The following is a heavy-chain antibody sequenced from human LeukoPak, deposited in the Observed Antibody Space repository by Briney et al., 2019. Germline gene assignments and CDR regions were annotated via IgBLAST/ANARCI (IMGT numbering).Heavy chain of an antibody. V-gene: IGHV4-30-2*01. D-gene: IGHD6-6*01. CDR2: IYHSGST. Sequence: SETLSLICTVSGGSISSGGYYWSWIRQAPGKGLEWIGYIYHSGSTYYNPSLKSRVTISVDRSKNQFSLKLSSVTAADTAVYYCARGVEYSSPGDYWGQGTLVTVSS. CDR3: ARGVEYSSPGDY. CDR1: GGSISSGGYY. J-gene: IGHJ4*02.